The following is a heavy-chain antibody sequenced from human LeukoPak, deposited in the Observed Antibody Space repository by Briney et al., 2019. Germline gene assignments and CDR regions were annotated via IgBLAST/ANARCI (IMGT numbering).Heavy chain of an antibody. CDR3: ARPGHRSRYFDY. CDR2: IDPRDSYT. CDR1: GYTFTNYW. V-gene: IGHV5-10-1*04. D-gene: IGHD2-2*01. Sequence: GESLKISCKGSGYTFTNYWISWVRQMPGKGLEWMGRIDPRDSYTKYSPSFQGQVTISADKSISTAYLQWSSLKASDTAMYYCARPGHRSRYFDYWGQGTLVTVSS. J-gene: IGHJ4*02.